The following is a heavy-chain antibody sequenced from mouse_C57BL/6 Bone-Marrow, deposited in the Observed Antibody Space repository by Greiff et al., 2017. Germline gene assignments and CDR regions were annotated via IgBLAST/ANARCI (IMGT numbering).Heavy chain of an antibody. CDR3: ARGIYDGFLWFAY. Sequence: QVQLQQSGAELAKPGASVKLSCKASGYTFTSYWMHWVKQRPGQGLEWIGYINPSSGYTKYKQKFKDKATLTADKSSSTAYMQLSSLTYEDSAVYYCARGIYDGFLWFAYWGQGTLVTVSA. J-gene: IGHJ3*01. V-gene: IGHV1-7*01. CDR2: INPSSGYT. CDR1: GYTFTSYW. D-gene: IGHD2-3*01.